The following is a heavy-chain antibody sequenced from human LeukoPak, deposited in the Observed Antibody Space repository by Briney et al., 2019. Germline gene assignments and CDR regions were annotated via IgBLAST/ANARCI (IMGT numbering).Heavy chain of an antibody. Sequence: ASVKVSCKASGGTFSSYAISWVRQAPGQGLEWMGRIIPILGIANYAQKFQGRVTITADKSTSTAYMELSSLRSEDTAVYYCARWRSRYGDYVAWGQGTLVIVSS. CDR1: GGTFSSYA. CDR2: IIPILGIA. V-gene: IGHV1-69*04. J-gene: IGHJ5*02. D-gene: IGHD4-17*01. CDR3: ARWRSRYGDYVA.